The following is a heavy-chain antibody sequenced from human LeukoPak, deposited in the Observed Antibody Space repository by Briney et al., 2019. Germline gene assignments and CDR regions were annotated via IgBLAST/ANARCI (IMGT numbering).Heavy chain of an antibody. V-gene: IGHV3-30-3*01. CDR2: IAHDGSYK. D-gene: IGHD1-26*01. Sequence: GRSLRLSCAASGFTFSNYIMHWVRQAPGKGLEWVALIAHDGSYKHCADSVEGRFTISRDNSKNTLYLQMNSLRGEDTAVYYCASEVGPTEFDYWGQGTLVTVPS. CDR1: GFTFSNYI. J-gene: IGHJ4*02. CDR3: ASEVGPTEFDY.